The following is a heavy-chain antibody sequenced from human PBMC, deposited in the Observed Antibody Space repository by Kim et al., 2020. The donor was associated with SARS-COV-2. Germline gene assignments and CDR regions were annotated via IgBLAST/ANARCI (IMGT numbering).Heavy chain of an antibody. D-gene: IGHD3-22*01. CDR3: AKDIGYYYDSSGYYRTGGMDV. V-gene: IGHV3-9*01. CDR1: GFTFDDYA. J-gene: IGHJ6*02. Sequence: GGSLRLSCAASGFTFDDYAMHWVRQAPGKGLEWVSGISWNSGSIGYADSVKGRFTISRDNAKNSLYLQMNSLRAEDTALYYCAKDIGYYYDSSGYYRTGGMDVWGQGTSVTVSS. CDR2: ISWNSGSI.